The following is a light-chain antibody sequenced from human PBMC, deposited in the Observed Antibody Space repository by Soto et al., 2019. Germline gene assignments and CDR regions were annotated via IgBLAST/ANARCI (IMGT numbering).Light chain of an antibody. CDR1: QSVSSSY. V-gene: IGKV3-20*01. Sequence: EIVLTQSPGTLSLSPGERATLSCRASQSVSSSYLAWYQQKPGQAPRLLIYGASNRATGTPDRFSGSGSGTDFTLTISRLEPEDFAVYYCQQYGNSPWTFGQGTKVDIK. J-gene: IGKJ1*01. CDR3: QQYGNSPWT. CDR2: GAS.